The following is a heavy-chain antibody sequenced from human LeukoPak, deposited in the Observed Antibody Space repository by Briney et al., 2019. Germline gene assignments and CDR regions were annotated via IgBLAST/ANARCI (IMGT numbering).Heavy chain of an antibody. J-gene: IGHJ4*02. CDR3: ARDKDYGFTY. Sequence: GGSLRLSCAASGFTFSSYAMSWVRQAPGKGPEWISWITGSGSGIIYADSVKGRFTISRDNAKNSLFLQMNSLRVEDTAVYYRARDKDYGFTYWGQGTLVTVSS. V-gene: IGHV3-48*01. D-gene: IGHD4-17*01. CDR2: ITGSGSGI. CDR1: GFTFSSYA.